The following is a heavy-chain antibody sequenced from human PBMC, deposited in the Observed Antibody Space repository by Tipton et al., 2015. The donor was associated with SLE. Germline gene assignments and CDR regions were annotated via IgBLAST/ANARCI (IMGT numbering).Heavy chain of an antibody. V-gene: IGHV1-18*01. Sequence: QSGAEVKKPGASVKVSCKASGYTFTTYGISWVRQAPGQGLEWMGWINVYNGNTNYAQKVQGRVTMTTDTSTSTADMELRSLVSDDTAVYYCARMSFDFWRNFEENFDYWGPGTLVTVSS. J-gene: IGHJ4*02. D-gene: IGHD3-3*01. CDR2: INVYNGNT. CDR1: GYTFTTYG. CDR3: ARMSFDFWRNFEENFDY.